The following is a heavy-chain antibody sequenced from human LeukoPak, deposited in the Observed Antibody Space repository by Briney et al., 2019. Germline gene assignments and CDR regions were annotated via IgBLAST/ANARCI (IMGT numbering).Heavy chain of an antibody. CDR3: ASGPFDFWSGYYFDY. CDR1: GGSISSGGYY. CDR2: IYYSGST. V-gene: IGHV4-31*03. Sequence: SQTLSLTCTVSGGSISSGGYYWSWIRQHPGKGLEWIGYIYYSGSTYYNPSLKSRVTISVDTSKNQFSLKLSSVTSADTAVYYCASGPFDFWSGYYFDYWGQGTLVTVSS. J-gene: IGHJ4*02. D-gene: IGHD3-3*01.